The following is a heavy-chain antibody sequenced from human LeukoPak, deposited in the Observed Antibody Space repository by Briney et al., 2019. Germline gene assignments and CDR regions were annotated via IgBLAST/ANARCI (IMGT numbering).Heavy chain of an antibody. J-gene: IGHJ4*02. CDR1: GYSFATDW. CDR2: IYPGDSDT. V-gene: IGHV5-51*01. D-gene: IGHD3-9*01. CDR3: ARFYTGYQNHFDY. Sequence: GESLKVSCKASGYSFATDWIAWVRQMPGKGLEWMGSIYPGDSDTRYSPSFQGQVTISADKSISTAYLQWSSLKASDTAIYYCARFYTGYQNHFDYWGQGILVTVSS.